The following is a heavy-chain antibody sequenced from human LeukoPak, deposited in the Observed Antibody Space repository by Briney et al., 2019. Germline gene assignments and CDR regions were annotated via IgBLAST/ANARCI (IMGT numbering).Heavy chain of an antibody. Sequence: GASVKVSCKASGYTFTSYYMHWVRQAPGQGLEWMGIINPSGGSTSYAQKFQGRVTMTRDTSISTAYMELSRLRSDDTAVYYCARDSRRRPSYYYGRTGGFGYWGQGTLVTVSS. V-gene: IGHV1-46*01. CDR1: GYTFTSYY. CDR2: INPSGGST. CDR3: ARDSRRRPSYYYGRTGGFGY. D-gene: IGHD3-10*02. J-gene: IGHJ4*02.